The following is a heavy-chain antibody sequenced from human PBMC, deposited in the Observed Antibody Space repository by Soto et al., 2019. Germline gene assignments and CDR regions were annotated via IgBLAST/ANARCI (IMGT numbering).Heavy chain of an antibody. D-gene: IGHD1-20*01. V-gene: IGHV4-59*01. CDR3: ARDRSNWNHGFWP. Sequence: PSETLSLTCTVSGGSISSYYWSWIRQPPGKGLEWIGYIYYSGSTNYNPSLKSRVTISVDTSKNQFSLKLSSVTAADTAVYYCARDRSNWNHGFWPWGQGTLVTVSS. CDR2: IYYSGST. J-gene: IGHJ5*02. CDR1: GGSISSYY.